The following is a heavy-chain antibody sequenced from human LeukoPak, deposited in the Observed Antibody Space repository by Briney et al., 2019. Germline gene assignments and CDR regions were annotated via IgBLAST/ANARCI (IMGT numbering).Heavy chain of an antibody. V-gene: IGHV3-21*01. Sequence: GGSLRLSCAASGFTFSSYSMNWVRQAPGKGLEWVSSISSSSSYIYYADSVKGRFTISRDNAKNSLYLQMNSLRAEDTAVYYCAKDLQDRTSYCSSTSCYAGVPHFDYWGQGTLVTVSS. D-gene: IGHD2-2*01. CDR3: AKDLQDRTSYCSSTSCYAGVPHFDY. J-gene: IGHJ4*02. CDR2: ISSSSSYI. CDR1: GFTFSSYS.